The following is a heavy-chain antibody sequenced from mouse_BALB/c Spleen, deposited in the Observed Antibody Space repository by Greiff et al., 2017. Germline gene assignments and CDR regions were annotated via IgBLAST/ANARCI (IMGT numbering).Heavy chain of an antibody. CDR2: ISSGGGNT. Sequence: EVKLVESGGGLVQPGGSRKLSCAASGFTFSSYTMSWVRQTPEKRLEWVATISSGGGNTYYPDSVKGRFTISRDNAKNNLYLQMSSLRSEDTALYYCARNYYDYDFAYWGQGTLVTVSA. CDR1: GFTFSSYT. CDR3: ARNYYDYDFAY. J-gene: IGHJ3*01. V-gene: IGHV5-9*03. D-gene: IGHD2-4*01.